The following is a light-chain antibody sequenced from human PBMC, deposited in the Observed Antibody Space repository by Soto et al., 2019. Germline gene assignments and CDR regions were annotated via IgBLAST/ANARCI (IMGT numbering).Light chain of an antibody. CDR3: TSYAGRNTYV. V-gene: IGLV2-8*01. Sequence: QSVLTQPPSASGSPGQSVTISCTGTKSDIGVYDFVSWYQHHPGTAHRLIIYEVVQRPSGVPDRFSGSKSGNTASLTVSGLHAADEADYFCTSYAGRNTYVFGSGTKLTVL. CDR1: KSDIGVYDF. J-gene: IGLJ1*01. CDR2: EVV.